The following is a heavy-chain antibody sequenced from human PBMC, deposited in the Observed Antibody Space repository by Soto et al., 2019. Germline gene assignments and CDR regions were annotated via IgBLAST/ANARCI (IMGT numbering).Heavy chain of an antibody. J-gene: IGHJ4*02. CDR1: GGSFSGYY. D-gene: IGHD2-15*01. V-gene: IGHV4-34*01. CDR3: ARYSSKLRVDY. Sequence: SETLSLTCAVYGGSFSGYYWSWIRQPPGKGLEWIGEINHSGSTNYNPSLKSRVTISVDTSKNQFSLKLSSVTAADTAVYYCARYSSKLRVDYWGQGTLVPVAS. CDR2: INHSGST.